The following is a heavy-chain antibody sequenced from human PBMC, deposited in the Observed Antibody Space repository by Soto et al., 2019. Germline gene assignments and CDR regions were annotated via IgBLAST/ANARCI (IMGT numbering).Heavy chain of an antibody. D-gene: IGHD2-15*01. CDR3: ARGRYCLTGRCFPNWFDS. CDR2: IYKSATT. Sequence: SETLSLTCPVSGDSISSVDYFWAWIRQPPGQALEYIGYIYKSATTYYNPSFESRVAISLDTSKSQFSLNVTSVTAADTAVYFCARGRYCLTGRCFPNWFDSWGQGTLVTV. CDR1: GDSISSVDYF. V-gene: IGHV4-30-4*01. J-gene: IGHJ5*01.